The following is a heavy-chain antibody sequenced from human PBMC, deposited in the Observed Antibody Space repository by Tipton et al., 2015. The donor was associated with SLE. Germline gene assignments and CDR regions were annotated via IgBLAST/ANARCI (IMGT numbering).Heavy chain of an antibody. Sequence: TLSLTCTVPGGSISSNNFSWSWLRQHPGKGLEWIAYIHYDGTAFYNPSLKSRVTISVDTSKNQFSLRLTSVTAADTAVYYCAREVITISESDAFDIWGQGTMITVSS. V-gene: IGHV4-31*03. J-gene: IGHJ3*02. CDR3: AREVITISESDAFDI. D-gene: IGHD2-21*01. CDR1: GGSISSNNFS. CDR2: IHYDGTA.